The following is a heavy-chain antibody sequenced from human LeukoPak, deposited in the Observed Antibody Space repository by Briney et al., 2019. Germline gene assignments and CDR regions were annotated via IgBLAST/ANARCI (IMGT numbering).Heavy chain of an antibody. D-gene: IGHD3-10*01. CDR2: IWYDGSNK. V-gene: IGHV3-33*08. J-gene: IGHJ3*02. CDR3: ARDVPDSGNYYPDAFDI. Sequence: GRSLRLSCAASGFTFSSYAMHWVRQAPGKGLEWVAVIWYDGSNKYYADSVKGRFTISRDNSKNTLYLQMNSLRAEDTAVYYCARDVPDSGNYYPDAFDIWAKGQWSPSLQ. CDR1: GFTFSSYA.